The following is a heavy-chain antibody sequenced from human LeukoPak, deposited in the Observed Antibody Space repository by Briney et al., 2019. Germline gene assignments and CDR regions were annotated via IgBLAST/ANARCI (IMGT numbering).Heavy chain of an antibody. J-gene: IGHJ3*02. CDR1: GYTFTGYY. D-gene: IGHD3-10*01. CDR2: INPNSGGT. Sequence: ASVKVSCKASGYTFTGYYIHWVRQAPGQGLEWMGWINPNSGGTNYTQKFQARVTLTRDTSISSAYMELNRLRSDDTAVYYCARDHSGTYYIDALDIWGQGTMVTVSS. V-gene: IGHV1-2*02. CDR3: ARDHSGTYYIDALDI.